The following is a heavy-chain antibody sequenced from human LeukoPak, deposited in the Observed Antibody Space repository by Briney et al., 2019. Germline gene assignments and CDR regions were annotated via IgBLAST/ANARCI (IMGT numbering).Heavy chain of an antibody. J-gene: IGHJ4*02. CDR3: ARGPISSPHYDY. CDR1: GYTFSGYY. V-gene: IGHV1-2*02. CDR2: INPNSGGT. Sequence: ASVKVSCRASGYTFSGYYMHWVRQAPGQGLEWMGWINPNSGGTNYAQKFQGRVTMTRDTSISTAYMELSRLRSDDTAVYYCARGPISSPHYDYWGQGTLVTVSS. D-gene: IGHD3-3*01.